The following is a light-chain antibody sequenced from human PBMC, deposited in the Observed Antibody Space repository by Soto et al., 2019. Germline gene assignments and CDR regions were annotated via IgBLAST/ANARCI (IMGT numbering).Light chain of an antibody. V-gene: IGKV1-39*01. CDR1: QSISFY. CDR2: AAS. J-gene: IGKJ1*01. Sequence: EIRMSQSPSSLSASVGDRVTITCRASQSISFYLNWYQQKPGKAPQFLIQAASNLQSGVPSRFSGSGSGTEFILSINSLQPEDIATYYCLQVSSFPRTFGQGTKVDIK. CDR3: LQVSSFPRT.